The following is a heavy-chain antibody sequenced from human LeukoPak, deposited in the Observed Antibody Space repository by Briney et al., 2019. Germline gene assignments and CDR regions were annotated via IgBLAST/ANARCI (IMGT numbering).Heavy chain of an antibody. CDR2: INPNSGGT. D-gene: IGHD3-22*01. CDR1: GYTFTGYY. J-gene: IGHJ5*02. CDR3: ARVHYYDSSGYFGYNWFDP. Sequence: ASVKVSCKASGYTFTGYYMHWVRQAPGQGLEWMGWINPNSGGTNYAQKFQGRVTMTRDTSISTAYMELSRLRSDDTAVYYCARVHYYDSSGYFGYNWFDPWGQGTLVTVSS. V-gene: IGHV1-2*02.